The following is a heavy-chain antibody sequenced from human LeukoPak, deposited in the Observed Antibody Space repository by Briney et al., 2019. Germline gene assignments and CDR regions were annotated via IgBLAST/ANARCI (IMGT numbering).Heavy chain of an antibody. D-gene: IGHD3-22*01. CDR3: ARAHYDSSGYYYGFFWFDP. CDR1: GFTFSSYW. CDR2: IIPIFGTA. Sequence: GGSLRLSCAASGFTFSSYWMSWVRQAPGQGLEWMGGIIPIFGTANYAQKFQGRVTITADESTSTAYMELSSLRSEDTAVYYCARAHYDSSGYYYGFFWFDPWGQGTLVTVSS. J-gene: IGHJ5*02. V-gene: IGHV1-69*01.